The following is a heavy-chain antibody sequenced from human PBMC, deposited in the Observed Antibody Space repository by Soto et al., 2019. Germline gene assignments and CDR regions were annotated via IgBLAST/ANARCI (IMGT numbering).Heavy chain of an antibody. CDR2: ISGSGGST. CDR3: AKDGAGFQPESRITIFGVVIGPRHYGMDV. J-gene: IGHJ6*02. V-gene: IGHV3-23*01. Sequence: HPGGSLRLSCAASGFTFSSYAMSWVRQAPGKGLEWVSAISGSGGSTYYADSVKGRFTISRDNSKNTLYLQMNSLRAEDTAVYYCAKDGAGFQPESRITIFGVVIGPRHYGMDVWGQGTTVTVSS. D-gene: IGHD3-3*01. CDR1: GFTFSSYA.